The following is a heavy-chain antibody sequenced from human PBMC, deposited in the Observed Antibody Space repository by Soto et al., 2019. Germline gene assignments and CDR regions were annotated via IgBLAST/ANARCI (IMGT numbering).Heavy chain of an antibody. Sequence: ASVKVSCKASAYSFTGYGISWVRQAPGEGLEWMGWISADNGHTNYAQKLQGRVTMTTDTSTSTAYMELRSLRSDDTAVYYCAREGPAPYYYYGMDVWGQGSTVTVSS. CDR2: ISADNGHT. CDR1: AYSFTGYG. CDR3: AREGPAPYYYYGMDV. V-gene: IGHV1-18*01. J-gene: IGHJ6*02.